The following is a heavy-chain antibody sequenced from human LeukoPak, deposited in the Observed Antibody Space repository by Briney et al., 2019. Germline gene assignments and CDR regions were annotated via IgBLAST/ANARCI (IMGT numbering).Heavy chain of an antibody. CDR3: ATTSISPFYGPDAFDI. Sequence: ASVKVSCKASGYTFTSYAMHWVRQAPGQRLEWMGWINAGNGNTKYSQEFQGRVTITRDTSASTAYMELSSLRSEDMAVYYCATTSISPFYGPDAFDIWGQGTTVTVSS. J-gene: IGHJ3*02. V-gene: IGHV1-3*03. CDR2: INAGNGNT. D-gene: IGHD3-10*01. CDR1: GYTFTSYA.